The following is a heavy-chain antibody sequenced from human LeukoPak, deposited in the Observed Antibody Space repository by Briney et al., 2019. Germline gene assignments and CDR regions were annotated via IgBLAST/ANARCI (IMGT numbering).Heavy chain of an antibody. J-gene: IGHJ4*02. CDR1: GFTFDDYA. V-gene: IGHV3-9*01. CDR2: ISWNSGSI. CDR3: ARVAYSSSSHYFDY. Sequence: PGGSLRLSCAASGFTFDDYAMHWVRQAPGKGLEWVSGISWNSGSIGYADSVKGRFTISRDNSKNTLYLQMNSLRAEDTAVYYCARVAYSSSSHYFDYWGQGTLVTVSS. D-gene: IGHD6-6*01.